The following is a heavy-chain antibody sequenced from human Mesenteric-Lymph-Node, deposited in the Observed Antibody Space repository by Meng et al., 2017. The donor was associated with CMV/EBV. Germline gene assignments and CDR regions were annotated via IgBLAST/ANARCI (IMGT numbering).Heavy chain of an antibody. Sequence: GGSLRLSCAASGFTFSTYGMHWVRQAPGKGLEWVSSISSSSSYIYYADSVKGRFTISRDNAKNSLFLQMNSLRAEDTAVYYCARGLGNWGSYYFDYWGQGTLVTVSS. CDR1: GFTFSTYG. D-gene: IGHD7-27*01. J-gene: IGHJ4*02. V-gene: IGHV3-21*01. CDR3: ARGLGNWGSYYFDY. CDR2: ISSSSSYI.